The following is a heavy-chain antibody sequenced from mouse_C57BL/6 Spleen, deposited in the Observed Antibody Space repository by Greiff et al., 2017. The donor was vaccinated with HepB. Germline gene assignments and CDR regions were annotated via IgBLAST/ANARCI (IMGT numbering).Heavy chain of an antibody. Sequence: EVQLQQSGPELVKPGASVKMSCKASGYTFTDYNMHWVKQSHGKSLEWIGYINPNNGGTSYNQKFKGKATLTVNKSSSTAYMELRSLTSEDSAVYYCARDYYCPDYFDYWGQGTTLTVSA. CDR1: GYTFTDYN. CDR2: INPNNGGT. D-gene: IGHD2-1*01. V-gene: IGHV1-22*01. CDR3: ARDYYCPDYFDY. J-gene: IGHJ2*01.